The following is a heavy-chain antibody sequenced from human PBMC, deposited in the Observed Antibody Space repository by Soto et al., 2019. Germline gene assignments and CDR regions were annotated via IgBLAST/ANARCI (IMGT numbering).Heavy chain of an antibody. V-gene: IGHV4-30-4*01. Sequence: SETLSLTCTVSGGSISSGDYYWSWIRQPPGKGLEWIGYIYYSGSTYYNPSLKSRVTISVDTSKNQFSLKLSSVTAADTAVYYCARDISEGGLGDVRLRVDWFDPWGQGTLVTVSS. J-gene: IGHJ5*02. CDR3: ARDISEGGLGDVRLRVDWFDP. CDR1: GGSISSGDYY. CDR2: IYYSGST. D-gene: IGHD3-16*01.